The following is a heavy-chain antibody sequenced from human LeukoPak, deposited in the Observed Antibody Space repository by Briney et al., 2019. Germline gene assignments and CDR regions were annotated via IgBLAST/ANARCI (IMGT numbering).Heavy chain of an antibody. J-gene: IGHJ4*02. Sequence: ASVKVSCKASGYTFTGYYMHWVRQAPGQGLEWMGWINPNSGGTNYAQKFQGRVTMTRDTSISTAYMELSRLRSDDTAVYYCARVHDSSGYYREYYFDYWGQGTLVTVSS. CDR1: GYTFTGYY. CDR2: INPNSGGT. V-gene: IGHV1-2*02. CDR3: ARVHDSSGYYREYYFDY. D-gene: IGHD3-22*01.